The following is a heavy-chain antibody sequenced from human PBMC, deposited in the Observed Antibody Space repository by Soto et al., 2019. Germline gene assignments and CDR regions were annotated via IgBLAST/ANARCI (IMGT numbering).Heavy chain of an antibody. D-gene: IGHD3-3*01. CDR2: ITGSSGTI. CDR1: GFTFSSYE. J-gene: IGHJ4*02. CDR3: ARSSGDYRPFDS. V-gene: IGHV3-48*03. Sequence: GGSLRLSCEASGFTFSSYEMNWVRQAPGKGLEWVSHITGSSGTIYYADSVKGRFTIFRDNAKNSLYLQMNSLRADDTAFYYCARSSGDYRPFDSWGQGTLVTVPQ.